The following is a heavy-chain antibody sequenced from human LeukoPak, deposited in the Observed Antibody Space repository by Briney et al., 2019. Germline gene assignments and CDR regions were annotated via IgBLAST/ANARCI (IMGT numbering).Heavy chain of an antibody. D-gene: IGHD3-10*01. J-gene: IGHJ6*03. CDR2: IYWNGGST. CDR1: GFTFSNYW. V-gene: IGHV3-20*04. CDR3: ATYYYGSGSRGYYYYYMDV. Sequence: GGSLRLSCAASGFTFSNYWMSWVRQAPGKGLEWVSGIYWNGGSTGYADSVKGRFTISRDNAKNSLYLQMHSLRAEDTALYYCATYYYGSGSRGYYYYYMDVWGKGTTVTVSS.